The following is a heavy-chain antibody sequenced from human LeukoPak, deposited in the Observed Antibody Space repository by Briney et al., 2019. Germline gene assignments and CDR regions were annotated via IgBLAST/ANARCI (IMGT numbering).Heavy chain of an antibody. CDR3: VRVQADGHSDI. Sequence: SETLSLTCTVSGGSISNYQWSWIRQPPGQGLRWIGYIYYRRRTKYNPSLESPVTISVDMSKNQFSLKLNSVTAADTAVYYCVRVQADGHSDIWGQGTMVTVSS. CDR1: GGSISNYQ. J-gene: IGHJ3*02. CDR2: IYYRRRT. D-gene: IGHD5-24*01. V-gene: IGHV4-59*01.